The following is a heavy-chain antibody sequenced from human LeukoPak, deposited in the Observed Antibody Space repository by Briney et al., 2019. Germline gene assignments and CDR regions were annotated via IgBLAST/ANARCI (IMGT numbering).Heavy chain of an antibody. J-gene: IGHJ3*02. CDR1: GFTFRISS. Sequence: GGSLRLSCAASGFTFRISSMNWVRQAPGKGLEWVSSISSSSTYIYYADSVKGRFTISRDNAKNSLHLQMNSLRAEDTAVYYCARDPYGSGNYLGAFDIWGQGTMVTVSS. CDR3: ARDPYGSGNYLGAFDI. CDR2: ISSSSTYI. D-gene: IGHD3-10*01. V-gene: IGHV3-21*01.